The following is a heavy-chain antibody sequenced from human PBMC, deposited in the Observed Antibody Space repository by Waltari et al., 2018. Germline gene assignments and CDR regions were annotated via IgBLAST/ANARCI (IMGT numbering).Heavy chain of an antibody. J-gene: IGHJ4*02. V-gene: IGHV1-2*02. D-gene: IGHD3-22*01. CDR1: GSSFNDYY. Sequence: QVQLVQSGAAVKKPGASVKVSCKASGSSFNDYYIYWVRQAPGPGLDLLXGISPKNGDTDNAQRVQGSVTMTRDTSISTAYMELSSQTSDDTAVYYCATTGDLYYENSRYGLLGYWGQGTRVTVSS. CDR2: ISPKNGDT. CDR3: ATTGDLYYENSRYGLLGY.